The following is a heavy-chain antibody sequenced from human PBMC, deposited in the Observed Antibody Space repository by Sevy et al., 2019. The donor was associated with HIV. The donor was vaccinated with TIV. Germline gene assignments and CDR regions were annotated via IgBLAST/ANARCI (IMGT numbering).Heavy chain of an antibody. J-gene: IGHJ6*03. V-gene: IGHV3-21*01. D-gene: IGHD6-13*01. CDR1: GFTFSSYS. Sequence: ASVKVSCAASGFTFSSYSMNWVRQAPGKGLEWVSSIRSSSSYIYDADSVKGRFTISRDNAKNSLYLQMNSLRAEDTAVYYCARGAAGNYYYYMDVWGKGTTVTVSS. CDR2: IRSSSSYI. CDR3: ARGAAGNYYYYMDV.